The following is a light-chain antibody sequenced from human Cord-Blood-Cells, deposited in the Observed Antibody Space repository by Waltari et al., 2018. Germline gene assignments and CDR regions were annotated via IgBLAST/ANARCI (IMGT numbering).Light chain of an antibody. J-gene: IGKJ4*01. CDR3: QQRSNWLT. CDR2: DAS. V-gene: IGKV3-11*01. CDR1: QSVSSY. Sequence: EIVLTHSPATLSLSPGERATLSCRASQSVSSYLAWYQQKPGQAPRLLIYDASNRATGIPARCSGSGSGTDFTLTISSLEPEDFAVYYCQQRSNWLTFGGGTKVEIK.